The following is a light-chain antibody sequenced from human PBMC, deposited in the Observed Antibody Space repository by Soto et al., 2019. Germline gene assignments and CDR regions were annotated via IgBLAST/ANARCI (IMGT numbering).Light chain of an antibody. CDR3: QQYGSSPPLT. Sequence: EIVMTQSPATLSVSPGERATLSCRASQSITRNLAWYQQKPGQAPRLLIYGVFTRATGIPARFSASGSGTEFTLTISRLEPEDFAVYYCQQYGSSPPLTFGGGTKVDIK. V-gene: IGKV3-15*01. CDR1: QSITRN. CDR2: GVF. J-gene: IGKJ4*01.